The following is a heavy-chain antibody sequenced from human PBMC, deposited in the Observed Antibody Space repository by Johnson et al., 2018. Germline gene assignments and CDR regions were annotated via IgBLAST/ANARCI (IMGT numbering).Heavy chain of an antibody. CDR1: GYTFTTHY. V-gene: IGHV1-46*01. D-gene: IGHD2-8*02. CDR2: LNPTDGST. J-gene: IGHJ4*02. Sequence: QVQLVQSGAEVKKXGASVKVSCRASGYTFTTHYLHWVRQAPGQGLEWMGILNPTDGSTTYDDKFQGRLTMTRDTSTRTVYMDLSSLRSEDTALYYCAREGAVGTGQVFDSWGQGTLVTVSS. CDR3: AREGAVGTGQVFDS.